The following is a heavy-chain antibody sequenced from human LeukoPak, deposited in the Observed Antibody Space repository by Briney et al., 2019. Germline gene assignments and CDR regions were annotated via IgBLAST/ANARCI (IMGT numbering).Heavy chain of an antibody. D-gene: IGHD3-9*01. CDR2: IYHSGST. J-gene: IGHJ5*02. CDR1: EYSISSGCY. Sequence: SETLSLTCTVSEYSISSGCYWGWIRQPPGKGLEWIGSIYHSGSTYYNPSLKSRVTISVDTSKNQFSLKLSSVTAADTAVYYCARRGRVEEGRYFDWSYTQGWFDPWGQGTLVTVSS. CDR3: ARRGRVEEGRYFDWSYTQGWFDP. V-gene: IGHV4-38-2*02.